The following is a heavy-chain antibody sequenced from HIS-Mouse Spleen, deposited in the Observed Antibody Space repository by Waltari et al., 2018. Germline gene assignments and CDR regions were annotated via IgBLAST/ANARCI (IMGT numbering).Heavy chain of an antibody. CDR2: IYHSGST. V-gene: IGHV4-30-2*01. J-gene: IGHJ6*02. CDR3: ARARFADSSGYYYYYYGMDV. D-gene: IGHD3-22*01. Sequence: QLQLQESGSGLVKPSQTLSLTCAVSGGSISSGGYSWSWIRQPPGKGLEWIGYIYHSGSTYYNPSLKSRVTISVDRSKNQFSLKLSSVTAADTAVYYCARARFADSSGYYYYYYGMDVWGQGTTVTVSS. CDR1: GGSISSGGYS.